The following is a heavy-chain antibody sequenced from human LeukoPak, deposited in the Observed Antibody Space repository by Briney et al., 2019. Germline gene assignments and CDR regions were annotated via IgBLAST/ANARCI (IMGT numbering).Heavy chain of an antibody. CDR2: MNPNSGNT. CDR1: GGTFSSYA. Sequence: ASVKVSCKASGGTFSSYAINWVRQATGQGLEWMGWMNPNSGNTGYAQKFQGRVTITRNTSISTAYMELSSLRSEDTAVYYCARWGNAFDIWGQGTMVTVSS. CDR3: ARWGNAFDI. V-gene: IGHV1-8*03. D-gene: IGHD3-16*01. J-gene: IGHJ3*02.